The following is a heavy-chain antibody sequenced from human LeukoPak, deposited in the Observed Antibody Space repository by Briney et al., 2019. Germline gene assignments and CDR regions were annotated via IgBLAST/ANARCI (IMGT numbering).Heavy chain of an antibody. Sequence: PGGSLRLSCAASGFTFSSYSMNWVRQAPGKGLEWVAVIWYDGSNKYYADSVKGRFIISRDNSKNTLYLQMNSLRAEDTAVYYCARAHSGSYSDYWGQGTLVTVSS. J-gene: IGHJ4*02. D-gene: IGHD1-26*01. CDR3: ARAHSGSYSDY. CDR1: GFTFSSYS. V-gene: IGHV3-33*08. CDR2: IWYDGSNK.